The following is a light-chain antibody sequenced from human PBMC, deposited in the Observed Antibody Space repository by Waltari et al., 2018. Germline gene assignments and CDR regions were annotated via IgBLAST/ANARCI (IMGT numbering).Light chain of an antibody. Sequence: DIQMTQSPSSVSASVGDRINIPCRASQDIGTWLAWYQQKPGTAPKLLIYAASRLQRGVPARFSGSGFGTDFTLTIVSLQPEDFATYFCQQANTFPPGVTFGGGTKVEI. J-gene: IGKJ4*01. V-gene: IGKV1D-12*01. CDR3: QQANTFPPGVT. CDR1: QDIGTW. CDR2: AAS.